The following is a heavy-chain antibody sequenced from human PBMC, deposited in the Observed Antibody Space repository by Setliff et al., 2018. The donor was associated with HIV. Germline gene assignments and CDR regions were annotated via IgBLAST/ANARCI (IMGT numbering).Heavy chain of an antibody. J-gene: IGHJ4*02. CDR2: ISAYNGNT. Sequence: GASVKVSCKASGYTFTNYGISWVRQAPGQGLEWMGWISAYNGNTNYAQKFQGRVTMTRDTSISTAYMELSRLISDDTAVYYCARESRDIVATSPLDYWGQGTLVTVSS. CDR3: ARESRDIVATSPLDY. D-gene: IGHD5-12*01. V-gene: IGHV1-18*01. CDR1: GYTFTNYG.